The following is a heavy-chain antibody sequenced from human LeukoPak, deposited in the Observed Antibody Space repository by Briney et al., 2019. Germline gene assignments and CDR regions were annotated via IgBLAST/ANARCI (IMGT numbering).Heavy chain of an antibody. Sequence: SVKVSCKASGGTFSSYAISWVRQAPGQGLEWMGRIIPIFGTTNYAQKFQGRVTITTDESTSTAYMELSSLRSEDTAVYYCARSYYYDSSGYYWVPFDYWGQGTLVTVSS. D-gene: IGHD3-22*01. CDR1: GGTFSSYA. V-gene: IGHV1-69*05. CDR3: ARSYYYDSSGYYWVPFDY. J-gene: IGHJ4*02. CDR2: IIPIFGTT.